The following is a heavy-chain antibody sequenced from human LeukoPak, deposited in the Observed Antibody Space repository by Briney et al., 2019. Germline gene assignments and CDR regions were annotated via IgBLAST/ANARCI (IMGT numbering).Heavy chain of an antibody. Sequence: SVKVSCKASGGTFSSYAISWVRQAPGQGLEWMGRIIPIFGTANYAQKFQGRVTMTRDTSTSTVYMELSSLRSEDTAVYYCARDISGSYLADYWGQGTLVTVSS. D-gene: IGHD1-26*01. CDR3: ARDISGSYLADY. V-gene: IGHV1-69*05. CDR2: IIPIFGTA. CDR1: GGTFSSYA. J-gene: IGHJ4*02.